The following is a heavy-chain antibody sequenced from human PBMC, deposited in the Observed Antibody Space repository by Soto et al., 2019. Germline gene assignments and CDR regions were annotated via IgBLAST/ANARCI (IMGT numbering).Heavy chain of an antibody. J-gene: IGHJ6*02. CDR2: IYYSGST. CDR3: ARDLTIPLWFGETMTHYYYYGMDV. Sequence: QVQLQESGPGLVKPSQTLSLTCTVSGGSISSGGYYWSWIRQHPGKGLEWIGYIYYSGSTYYNPSLKSRVTISVDTSKNQFSLKLSSVTAADTAVYYCARDLTIPLWFGETMTHYYYYGMDVWGQGTTVTVSS. D-gene: IGHD3-10*01. V-gene: IGHV4-31*03. CDR1: GGSISSGGYY.